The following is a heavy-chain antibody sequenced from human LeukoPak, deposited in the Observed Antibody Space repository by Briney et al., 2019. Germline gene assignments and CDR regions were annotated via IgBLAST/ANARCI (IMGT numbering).Heavy chain of an antibody. V-gene: IGHV1-18*01. Sequence: ASVKVSCKASGYTFSSYGISWVRQAHGQGLEWMGWISAYNGNTNYAQKLQGRVTMTTDTSTSTAYMELRSLRSDDTAVYYCARGSFGVLRFLEWSGTLDYWGQGTLVTVSS. CDR1: GYTFSSYG. CDR3: ARGSFGVLRFLEWSGTLDY. J-gene: IGHJ4*02. D-gene: IGHD3-3*01. CDR2: ISAYNGNT.